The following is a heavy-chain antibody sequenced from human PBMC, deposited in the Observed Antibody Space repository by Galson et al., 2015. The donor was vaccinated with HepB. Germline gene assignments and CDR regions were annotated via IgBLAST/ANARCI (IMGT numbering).Heavy chain of an antibody. Sequence: SLRLSCAASGFTFSSYAMHWVRQAPGKGLEWVAVISYDGSNKYYGDSVKGRITISRDNSKDTLYLQMNSLRAEDTAVYYCARDRSGKLWFGEYDALDFWGQGTMVTVSS. D-gene: IGHD3-10*01. CDR3: ARDRSGKLWFGEYDALDF. CDR1: GFTFSSYA. V-gene: IGHV3-30*04. CDR2: ISYDGSNK. J-gene: IGHJ3*01.